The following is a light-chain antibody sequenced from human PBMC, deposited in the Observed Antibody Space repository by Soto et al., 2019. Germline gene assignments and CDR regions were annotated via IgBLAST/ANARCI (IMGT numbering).Light chain of an antibody. CDR1: QRISAY. V-gene: IGKV3-11*01. J-gene: IGKJ4*01. CDR3: QRRCSCPLT. CDR2: DAS. Sequence: EIVLTQSPAPLSVSPGERDTLTCRASQRISAYLAWYQQKPGQAPMLLIYDASYWDTGIPARFSGSGSGTDFTLTISSLEPEDFAVYYCQRRCSCPLTFGEWTKV.